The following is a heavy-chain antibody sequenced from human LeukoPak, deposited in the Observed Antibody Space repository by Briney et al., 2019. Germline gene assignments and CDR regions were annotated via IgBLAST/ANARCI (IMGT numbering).Heavy chain of an antibody. V-gene: IGHV4-59*01. CDR2: IDYTGGT. Sequence: PSETLSLTCTVSGDSINNFYWNWIRQSPGKGLEWIGYIDYTGGTNDNPSLKSRVTISMDTSHNRISLKLSSVPAADTAVYYCARSNLRLRWYNWYFDLWGRGTLVTVSS. CDR1: GDSINNFY. D-gene: IGHD4-23*01. J-gene: IGHJ2*01. CDR3: ARSNLRLRWYNWYFDL.